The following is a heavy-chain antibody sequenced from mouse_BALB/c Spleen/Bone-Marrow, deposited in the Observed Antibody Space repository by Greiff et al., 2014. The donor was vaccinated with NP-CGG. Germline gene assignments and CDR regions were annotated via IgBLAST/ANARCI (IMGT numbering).Heavy chain of an antibody. CDR3: TRHWDYAMDY. Sequence: VQLQQSGAELVRPGASVTLSCKASGYTFTDYEMHWVKQTPVHGLEWIGAIDPETGGTAYNQKFKGKATLTAGKSSSTAYMELRSLTSEDSAVYYCTRHWDYAMDYWGQGTSVTVSS. CDR1: GYTFTDYE. D-gene: IGHD4-1*01. J-gene: IGHJ4*01. V-gene: IGHV1-15*01. CDR2: IDPETGGT.